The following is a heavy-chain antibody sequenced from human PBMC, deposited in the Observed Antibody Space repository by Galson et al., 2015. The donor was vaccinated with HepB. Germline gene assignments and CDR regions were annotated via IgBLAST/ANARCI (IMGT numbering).Heavy chain of an antibody. V-gene: IGHV3-23*01. CDR3: AKDFTSRMATIWDDAFDI. Sequence: SLRLSCAASGLTFSSYAMSWVRQAPGKGLEWVPAISGSGGSTYYADSVKGRFTISRDNSKNTLYRQMNSLRAEDTAVYYCAKDFTSRMATIWDDAFDIWGQGTMVTVSS. J-gene: IGHJ3*02. D-gene: IGHD5-24*01. CDR2: ISGSGGST. CDR1: GLTFSSYA.